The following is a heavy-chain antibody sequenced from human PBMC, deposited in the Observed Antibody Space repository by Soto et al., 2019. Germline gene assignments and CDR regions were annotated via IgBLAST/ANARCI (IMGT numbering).Heavy chain of an antibody. Sequence: ASVKVSCKASGYTFTNNDVSWVRQATGQGLEWMGWMNPGSGDTGYAQKFQGRVTMTRDISIATAYMELNSLTSEDTAIYYCARMQSFGSLNWFDPWGQGTLVTVSS. CDR2: MNPGSGDT. V-gene: IGHV1-8*01. CDR1: GYTFTNND. J-gene: IGHJ5*02. D-gene: IGHD5-18*01. CDR3: ARMQSFGSLNWFDP.